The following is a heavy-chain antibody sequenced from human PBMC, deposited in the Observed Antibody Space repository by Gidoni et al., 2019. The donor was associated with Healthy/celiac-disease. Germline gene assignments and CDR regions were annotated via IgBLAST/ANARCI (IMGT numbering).Heavy chain of an antibody. CDR2: ISYDGSNK. CDR3: AKEQRGYSGYDFDY. D-gene: IGHD5-12*01. CDR1: GFTFSSYG. V-gene: IGHV3-30*18. Sequence: QVQLVESGGGVVQPGRSLRLSCAASGFTFSSYGRHGVRQAPGKGLEWVAVISYDGSNKYYADSVKGRFTISRDNSKNTLYLQMNSLRAEDTAVYYCAKEQRGYSGYDFDYWGQGTLVTVSS. J-gene: IGHJ4*02.